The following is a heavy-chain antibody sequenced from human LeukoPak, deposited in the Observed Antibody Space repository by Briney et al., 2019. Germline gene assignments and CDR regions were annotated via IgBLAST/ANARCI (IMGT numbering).Heavy chain of an antibody. Sequence: EASVKVSCKASGGTFSSYAISWVRQAPGQGLEWMGGIIPIFGTANYAQKFQGRVTITADESTSTAYMELSSLRSEDTAVYYCARGGGPTDDAFDIWGQGTMVTVSS. CDR2: IIPIFGTA. D-gene: IGHD2-15*01. CDR3: ARGGGPTDDAFDI. V-gene: IGHV1-69*13. CDR1: GGTFSSYA. J-gene: IGHJ3*02.